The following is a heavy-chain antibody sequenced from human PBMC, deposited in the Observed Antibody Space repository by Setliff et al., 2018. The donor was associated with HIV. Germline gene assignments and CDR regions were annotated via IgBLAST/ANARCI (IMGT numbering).Heavy chain of an antibody. D-gene: IGHD2-15*01. CDR3: ALTGHRLLRGYMDV. Sequence: SETLSLTCTVSGGPVTSSSYFWGWVRQPPGKGLEWIGSIYHSGTIYYSPSLKSRVTMSVDTSKNQFSLNLKSVTAADTAVYYCALTGHRLLRGYMDVWGKGTTVTVSS. J-gene: IGHJ6*03. V-gene: IGHV4-39*07. CDR2: IYHSGTI. CDR1: GGPVTSSSYF.